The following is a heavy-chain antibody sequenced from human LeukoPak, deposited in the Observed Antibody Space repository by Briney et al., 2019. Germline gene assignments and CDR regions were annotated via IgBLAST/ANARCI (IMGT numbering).Heavy chain of an antibody. CDR1: GYTFTSYD. CDR3: ARKKVDVVSTYDY. Sequence: ASVKVSCKASGYTFTSYDITWVRQAPGQGLEWMGWINPHSGATHSAQKFQGRVTMTRDTSISTDYMELSSLTSDDTAVYYCARKKVDVVSTYDYWGQGTLVTVSS. J-gene: IGHJ4*02. CDR2: INPHSGAT. V-gene: IGHV1-2*02. D-gene: IGHD5/OR15-5a*01.